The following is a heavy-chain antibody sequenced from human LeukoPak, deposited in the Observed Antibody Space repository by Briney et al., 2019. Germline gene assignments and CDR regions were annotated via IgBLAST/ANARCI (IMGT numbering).Heavy chain of an antibody. CDR2: ISAYNGNT. CDR3: ARDGEEDGGTLPFDY. D-gene: IGHD4-23*01. CDR1: GYTFTSYG. Sequence: ASVKVSCKASGYTFTSYGISWVRQAPGQGLEWMGWISAYNGNTNYAQKLQGRVTMSTDTSTSTAYMELRSLRSDDTAVYYCARDGEEDGGTLPFDYWGQGTLVTVSS. V-gene: IGHV1-18*01. J-gene: IGHJ4*02.